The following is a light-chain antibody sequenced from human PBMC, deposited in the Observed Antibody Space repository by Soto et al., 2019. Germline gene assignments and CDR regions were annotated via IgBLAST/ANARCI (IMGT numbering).Light chain of an antibody. CDR2: EVN. J-gene: IGLJ3*02. V-gene: IGLV2-23*02. Sequence: QSALTQPASVSGSPGQSITISCTGDRTDVGKYNLVSWYQQHPGTAPKLILFEVNKRPSVVSHRFSGSKSGNTASLTISGLQAEDESDYYCCSYEGTRTWVFGGGTKVTVL. CDR3: CSYEGTRTWV. CDR1: RTDVGKYNL.